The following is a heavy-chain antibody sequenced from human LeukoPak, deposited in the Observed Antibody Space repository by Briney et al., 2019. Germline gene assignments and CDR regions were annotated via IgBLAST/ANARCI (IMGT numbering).Heavy chain of an antibody. Sequence: PPGGSLRLSWAASRFTFSRYWMSWVRQAPGKGLEWVANIKQDGREKYYVDSVKGRFTISRDNARNSLYLQMNSLRAEDTAVYYCARDGQQQPPGNFDYWGQGTLVTVSS. V-gene: IGHV3-7*01. D-gene: IGHD6-13*01. CDR1: RFTFSRYW. CDR3: ARDGQQQPPGNFDY. J-gene: IGHJ4*02. CDR2: IKQDGREK.